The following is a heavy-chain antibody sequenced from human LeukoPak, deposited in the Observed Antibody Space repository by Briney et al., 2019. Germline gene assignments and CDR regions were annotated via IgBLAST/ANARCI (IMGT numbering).Heavy chain of an antibody. CDR3: ARGYCSSTSCYHFDY. V-gene: IGHV3-7*04. CDR2: IKQEGSEK. CDR1: GFTFSSYW. D-gene: IGHD2-2*01. Sequence: PGGSLRLSCAASGFTFSSYWMSWVRRAPGKGLEWVANIKQEGSEKYYVDSVKGRFTISRDNAKNSLYLKMNSLRAEDTAVYYCARGYCSSTSCYHFDYWGQGTLVTVSS. J-gene: IGHJ4*02.